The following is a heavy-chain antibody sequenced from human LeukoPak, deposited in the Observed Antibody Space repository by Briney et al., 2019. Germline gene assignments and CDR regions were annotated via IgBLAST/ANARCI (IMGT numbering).Heavy chain of an antibody. CDR3: ARQNSWDYDSSLKN. D-gene: IGHD3-22*01. CDR2: IYTSGST. CDR1: GGSISSYY. J-gene: IGHJ4*02. V-gene: IGHV4-4*07. Sequence: PSETLSLTCTVSGGSISSYYWSWIRQPAWKGLEWIGRIYTSGSTNYNPSLKSRVTMSVDTSKNQFSLKLSSVTAADTAVYYCARQNSWDYDSSLKNWGQGTLVTVSS.